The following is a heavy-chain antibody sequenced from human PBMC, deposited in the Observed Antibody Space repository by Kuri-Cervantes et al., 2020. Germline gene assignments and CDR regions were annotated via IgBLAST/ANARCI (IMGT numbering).Heavy chain of an antibody. Sequence: ASVKVSCKASGYTFTGYYMHWVRQAPGQGLEWMGWINPNSGGTNYAQKFQGRVTMTRDTSISTAYMELRSLRSDDTAVYYCARSSTVTTPYYYYGMDVWGQGTTVTVSS. D-gene: IGHD4-17*01. CDR2: INPNSGGT. J-gene: IGHJ6*02. CDR1: GYTFTGYY. CDR3: ARSSTVTTPYYYYGMDV. V-gene: IGHV1-2*02.